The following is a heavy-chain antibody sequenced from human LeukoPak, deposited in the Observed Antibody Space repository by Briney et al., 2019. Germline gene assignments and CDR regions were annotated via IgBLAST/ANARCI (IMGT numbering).Heavy chain of an antibody. J-gene: IGHJ4*02. CDR1: GGSISSATYY. CDR3: ARHGDNDYFDH. Sequence: SETLSLTCTVSGGSISSATYYWDWIRQPPGKGLEWIGSIYYSGNTHYNPSLKSRVTISVDTSKNQFSLKLSSVTAADTAVYYCARHGDNDYFDHWGQGTLVTVSS. D-gene: IGHD7-27*01. V-gene: IGHV4-39*01. CDR2: IYYSGNT.